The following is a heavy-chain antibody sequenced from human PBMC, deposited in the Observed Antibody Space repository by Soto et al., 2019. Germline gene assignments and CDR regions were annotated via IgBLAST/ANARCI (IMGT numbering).Heavy chain of an antibody. D-gene: IGHD4-17*01. CDR2: ISSGSSTI. V-gene: IGHV3-48*02. Sequence: EVQLVESGGGLVQPGGSLRLSCAASGFTFSSYSMNWVRQAPGKGLEWVSYISSGSSTIYYADSVKGRFTISRDNVKNSLYLQMNSLRDEDTAVYYCARDPDHYGDYPIWGQGTLVTVSS. CDR1: GFTFSSYS. J-gene: IGHJ4*02. CDR3: ARDPDHYGDYPI.